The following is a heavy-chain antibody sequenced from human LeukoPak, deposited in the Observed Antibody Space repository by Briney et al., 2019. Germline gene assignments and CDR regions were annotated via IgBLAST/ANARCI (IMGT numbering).Heavy chain of an antibody. D-gene: IGHD1-7*01. CDR1: GFTFDDYA. Sequence: QTGGSLRLSCAASGFTFDDYAMHWVRQAPGKGLEWVSGISWNSGSIGYADSVKGRFTISRDNAKNSLYLQMNSLRAEDTALYYCAKSYGSNWNYGPPDYWGQGTLVTVSS. J-gene: IGHJ4*02. CDR2: ISWNSGSI. V-gene: IGHV3-9*01. CDR3: AKSYGSNWNYGPPDY.